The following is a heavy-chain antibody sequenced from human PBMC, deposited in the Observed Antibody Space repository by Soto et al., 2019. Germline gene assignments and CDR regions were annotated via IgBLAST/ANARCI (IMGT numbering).Heavy chain of an antibody. V-gene: IGHV4-34*01. J-gene: IGHJ1*01. CDR3: ARGSSTASCFMQY. Sequence: SENLSLTCAVSRGSFCGYFWSWIRQPPGKGMEWIGEIIPSGGTNYNPSLKSRVTISVDTSKNQFSLKVTSVTAADTGVYYCARGSSTASCFMQYWGQGSPVT. D-gene: IGHD2-2*01. CDR1: RGSFCGYF. CDR2: IIPSGGT.